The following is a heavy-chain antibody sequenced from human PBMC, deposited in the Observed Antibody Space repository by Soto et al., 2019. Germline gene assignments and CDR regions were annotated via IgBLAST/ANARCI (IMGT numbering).Heavy chain of an antibody. V-gene: IGHV3-33*01. CDR3: ARDSPSSRDLYCSGGSCYSYYFDY. D-gene: IGHD2-15*01. Sequence: GGPLRLSCAASGFTFSSYGMHWVRQAPGKGLEWVAVIWYDGSNKYYADSVKGRFTISRDNSKNTLYLQMNSLRAEDTAVYYCARDSPSSRDLYCSGGSCYSYYFDYWGQGTLVTVSS. CDR1: GFTFSSYG. J-gene: IGHJ4*02. CDR2: IWYDGSNK.